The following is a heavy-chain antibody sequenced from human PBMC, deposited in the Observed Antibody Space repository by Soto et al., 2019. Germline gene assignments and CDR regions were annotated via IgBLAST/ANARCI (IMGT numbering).Heavy chain of an antibody. Sequence: ASVKVSCKASGFTFTSSAVQWVRQARGQRLEWIGWIVVGSGNTNYAQKFQERVTITRDMSTSTAYMELSSLRSEDTAVYYCAADPYTYYYDSSGYWFYWGQGTLVTVSS. D-gene: IGHD3-22*01. V-gene: IGHV1-58*01. CDR2: IVVGSGNT. CDR3: AADPYTYYYDSSGYWFY. J-gene: IGHJ4*02. CDR1: GFTFTSSA.